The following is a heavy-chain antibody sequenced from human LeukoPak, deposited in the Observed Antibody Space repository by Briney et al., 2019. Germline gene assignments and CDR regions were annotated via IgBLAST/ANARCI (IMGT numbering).Heavy chain of an antibody. CDR3: ANTPYSSSSWFDP. V-gene: IGHV3-20*04. J-gene: IGHJ5*02. CDR1: GFTFDDYG. Sequence: PGGSLRLSCAASGFTFDDYGMSWVRQAPGKGLEWVAGINWNGASIGYADSVKGRFTISRDSAKKSLYLQMNSLRAEDTAVYYCANTPYSSSSWFDPWGQGTLVTVSS. D-gene: IGHD6-13*01. CDR2: INWNGASI.